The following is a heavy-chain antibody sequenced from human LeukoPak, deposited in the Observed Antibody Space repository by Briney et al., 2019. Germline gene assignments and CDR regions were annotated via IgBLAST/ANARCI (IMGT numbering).Heavy chain of an antibody. CDR3: ASLSGDEAVAGTPFDY. J-gene: IGHJ4*02. D-gene: IGHD6-19*01. Sequence: GASVRVSCKASGYTFTSNDINWVRQATGQGLEWMGWMNPNSGNTAFAQKFQGRVTITTDESTSTAYMELSSLRSEDTAVYYCASLSGDEAVAGTPFDYWGQGTLVTVSS. CDR2: MNPNSGNT. CDR1: GYTFTSND. V-gene: IGHV1-8*01.